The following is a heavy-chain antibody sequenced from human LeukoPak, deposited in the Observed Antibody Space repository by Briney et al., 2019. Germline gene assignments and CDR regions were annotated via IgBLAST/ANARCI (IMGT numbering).Heavy chain of an antibody. V-gene: IGHV3-9*01. Sequence: GGSLRLSCAASGFTFVNYAMNWVRQVPGKGLEWISLISWNSGTIGYADSVKGRFTISRDNANNFLYLQMNSLRAEDTALYYCARAYKDRSLAGKKEFFQHWGQGTLVTVSS. CDR3: ARAYKDRSLAGKKEFFQH. CDR2: ISWNSGTI. J-gene: IGHJ1*01. CDR1: GFTFVNYA. D-gene: IGHD6-19*01.